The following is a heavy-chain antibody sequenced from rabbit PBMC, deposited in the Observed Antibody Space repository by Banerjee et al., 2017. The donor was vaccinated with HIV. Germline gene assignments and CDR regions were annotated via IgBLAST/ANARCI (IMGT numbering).Heavy chain of an antibody. Sequence: QSLEESGGGLVQPEGSLTLTCTASGFSFSSSYYMCWVRQAPGKGLEWIACIYTGSSGDTYYASWAKGRFTISKTSSTTVTLQMTSLTAADTATYFCARGSYDDYGDPIGGYYFNLWGQGTLVTVS. J-gene: IGHJ4*01. V-gene: IGHV1S40*01. CDR3: ARGSYDDYGDPIGGYYFNL. CDR2: IYTGSSGDT. D-gene: IGHD2-1*01. CDR1: GFSFSSSYY.